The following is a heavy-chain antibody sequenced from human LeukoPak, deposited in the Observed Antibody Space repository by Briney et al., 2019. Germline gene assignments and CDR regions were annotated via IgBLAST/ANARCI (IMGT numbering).Heavy chain of an antibody. CDR2: IISSSSTI. CDR3: ARTYYYGSGSYYPGMDV. J-gene: IGHJ6*02. Sequence: GSLRLSCAASGFTFSSYSMNWVRQPPGKGLEWVSYIISSSSTIYYADSVKGRFTISRDNAKNSLYLQMNSLRAEDTAVYYCARTYYYGSGSYYPGMDVWGQGTTVTVSS. CDR1: GFTFSSYS. V-gene: IGHV3-48*01. D-gene: IGHD3-10*01.